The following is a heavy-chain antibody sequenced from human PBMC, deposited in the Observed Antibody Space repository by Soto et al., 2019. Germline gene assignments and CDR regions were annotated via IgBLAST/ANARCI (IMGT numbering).Heavy chain of an antibody. J-gene: IGHJ3*02. CDR1: GYSFTSYW. V-gene: IGHV5-51*01. D-gene: IGHD6-6*01. Sequence: GESLKISCRGSGYSFTSYWIGWVRQMPGKGLEWMGIIYPGDSDTRYSPSFQGQVTISADKSISTAYLQWSSLKASDTAMYYCAIKSIAARGAFDIWGQGTMVTVSS. CDR2: IYPGDSDT. CDR3: AIKSIAARGAFDI.